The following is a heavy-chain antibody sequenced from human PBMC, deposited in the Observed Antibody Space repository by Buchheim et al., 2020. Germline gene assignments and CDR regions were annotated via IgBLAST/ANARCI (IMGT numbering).Heavy chain of an antibody. V-gene: IGHV1-18*01. CDR3: ARDGGPMGATWPVCWPEDDY. CDR1: GYTFTSYG. CDR2: ISAYSGNT. D-gene: IGHD1-26*01. Sequence: QVQLVQSGAEVKKPGASVKVSCKASGYTFTSYGISWVRQAPGQGLEWMGWISAYSGNTNYAQKLQGRVSMTTDTSTSTAYMELRSLRSDYTAVYYCARDGGPMGATWPVCWPEDDYWGQGTL. J-gene: IGHJ4*02.